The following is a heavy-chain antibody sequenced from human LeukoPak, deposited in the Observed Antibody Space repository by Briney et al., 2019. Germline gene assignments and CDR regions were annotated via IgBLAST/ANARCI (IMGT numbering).Heavy chain of an antibody. D-gene: IGHD6-13*01. CDR1: GYSISSGYY. CDR2: IYHSGST. V-gene: IGHV4-38-2*01. CDR3: ARSKSSSWYFDY. J-gene: IGHJ4*02. Sequence: SETLSLTCAASGYSISSGYYWGWIRQPPGKGLEWIGSIYHSGSTYYNPSLKSRVTISVDTSKNQFSLKLSSVTAADTAVYYCARSKSSSWYFDYWGQGTLVTVSS.